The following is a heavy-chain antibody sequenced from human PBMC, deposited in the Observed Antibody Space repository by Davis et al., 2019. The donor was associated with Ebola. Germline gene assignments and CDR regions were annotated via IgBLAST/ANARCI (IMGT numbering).Heavy chain of an antibody. CDR2: VYYNGNT. D-gene: IGHD1-7*01. Sequence: SVTLSLTCTVSGASVSNPTYYWIWIRQSTGKGLEWIGYVYYNGNTNYSPSLKSRVYISIHTSKNQFSLMLNSVTAADTAVYYCGRTNWNYMGLDSWGLGTLVTVSS. CDR3: GRTNWNYMGLDS. J-gene: IGHJ5*01. CDR1: GASVSNPTYY. V-gene: IGHV4-61*01.